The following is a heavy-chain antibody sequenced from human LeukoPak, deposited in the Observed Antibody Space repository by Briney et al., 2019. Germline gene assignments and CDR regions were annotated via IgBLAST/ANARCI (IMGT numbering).Heavy chain of an antibody. CDR3: AREIVSAVAGNFDY. CDR1: GFTFRTHE. J-gene: IGHJ4*02. V-gene: IGHV3-48*03. CDR2: ISSSGTTI. D-gene: IGHD6-19*01. Sequence: PGGSLRLSCAASGFTFRTHEMHWVRQAPGKGPEWVSYISSSGTTIYYADSVRGRFTISRDNAKNSLYLQMNSLRAEDTAVYYCAREIVSAVAGNFDYWGQGTLVTVSS.